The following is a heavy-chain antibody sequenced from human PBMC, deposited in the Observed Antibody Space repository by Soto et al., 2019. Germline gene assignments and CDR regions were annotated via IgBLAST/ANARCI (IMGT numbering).Heavy chain of an antibody. D-gene: IGHD4-17*01. CDR1: GFAFSTSD. V-gene: IGHV3-30*18. Sequence: QVRLVESGGGVVLPGRPLRLSCAASGFAFSTSDIHWVRQAPGKGLEWVALISYDGGNKYYADSVKGRFTISRDNSKSTLYLQMNSLTTEDTAFYYCAKNLGDPVDVWGQGTLVTVSS. J-gene: IGHJ4*02. CDR2: ISYDGGNK. CDR3: AKNLGDPVDV.